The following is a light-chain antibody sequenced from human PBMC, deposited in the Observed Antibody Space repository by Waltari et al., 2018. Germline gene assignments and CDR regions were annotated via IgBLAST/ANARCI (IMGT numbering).Light chain of an antibody. J-gene: IGKJ3*01. CDR1: QSVRRF. CDR3: QQRSNWPPVT. Sequence: EIVLTQSPATLSLSPGERATLSCRASQSVRRFLAWYQQKPGQAPRLLIYDASNRATGIPARFRGSGSETDFTLTISSLEPEDFAVYYCQQRSNWPPVTCGPGTKVDIK. CDR2: DAS. V-gene: IGKV3-11*01.